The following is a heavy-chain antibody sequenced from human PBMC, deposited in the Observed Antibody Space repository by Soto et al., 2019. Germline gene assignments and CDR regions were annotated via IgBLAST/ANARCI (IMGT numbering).Heavy chain of an antibody. CDR1: GDTFSSYT. Sequence: QVQLVQSGAEMKKPGSSVKVSCRSGGDTFSSYTVSWVRQAPGQGLEWMGRVIPVLGVTNYALKFQGRVSITAEKSTITAYMELRSLRSEDSGVYYCARRRYCGADCYSQYYYGMDVWGQGTTVTVSS. CDR3: ARRRYCGADCYSQYYYGMDV. D-gene: IGHD2-21*02. CDR2: VIPVLGVT. V-gene: IGHV1-69*02. J-gene: IGHJ6*02.